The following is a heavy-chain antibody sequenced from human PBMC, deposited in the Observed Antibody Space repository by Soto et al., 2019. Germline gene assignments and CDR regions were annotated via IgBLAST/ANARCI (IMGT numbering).Heavy chain of an antibody. D-gene: IGHD4-4*01. CDR3: ARGNLGGFDL. V-gene: IGHV3-74*01. J-gene: IGHJ3*01. Sequence: EVQLVESEGGLVQRGGSLRLSCAASGFTFDYYWMHWVRQAPGQGLVWVAHIQNDGSRTTYADSAKGRFTISRDNAKNTRYLQMNSLGAEDTAVYYCARGNLGGFDLWGQGTTFTVSS. CDR2: IQNDGSRT. CDR1: GFTFDYYW.